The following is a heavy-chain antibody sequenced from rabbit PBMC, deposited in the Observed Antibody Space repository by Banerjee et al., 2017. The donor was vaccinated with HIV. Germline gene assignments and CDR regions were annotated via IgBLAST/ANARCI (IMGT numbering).Heavy chain of an antibody. CDR2: IDPVFGST. D-gene: IGHD3-1*01. CDR3: VRDTWYFKL. CDR1: AFDFSSGG. V-gene: IGHV1S47*01. Sequence: EESGGGLVQPGGSLTLTCKASAFDFSSGGVSWVRQAPGKELEWIGYIDPVFGSTYYASWVNGRSTISSHNGQNTLYLQLNSLTAADTATYFCVRDTWYFKLWGPCTLVTVS. J-gene: IGHJ4*01.